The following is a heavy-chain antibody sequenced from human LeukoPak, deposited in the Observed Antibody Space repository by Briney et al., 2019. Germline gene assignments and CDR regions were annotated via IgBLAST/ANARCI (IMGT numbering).Heavy chain of an antibody. D-gene: IGHD1-26*01. CDR2: FYHSGNT. CDR3: AREGGATVVGAIPFDY. CDR1: GGSISSGDYY. V-gene: IGHV4-30-2*01. J-gene: IGHJ4*02. Sequence: PSETLSLTCTVSGGSISSGDYYWSWIRQPPGKGLEWIGYFYHSGNTYYNPSLQSRVTISVDRSKNQFSLKLSSVTAADTAVYYCAREGGATVVGAIPFDYWGQGTLVTVSS.